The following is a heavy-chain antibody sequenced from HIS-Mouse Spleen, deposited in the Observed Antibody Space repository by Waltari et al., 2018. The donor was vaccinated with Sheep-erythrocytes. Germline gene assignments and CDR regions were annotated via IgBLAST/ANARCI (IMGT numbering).Heavy chain of an antibody. Sequence: QVQLVQSGAEVKKPGSSVKVSCKASGGTFSSYAISWVRRATGQGLEWMGRVIPYLWIANDAQEFQGRLTMTADKATSTAYMELSSLRSEDTAVYYCAQTGATTPHFDYWGQGTLVTVSS. D-gene: IGHD1-26*01. V-gene: IGHV1-69*04. J-gene: IGHJ4*02. CDR1: GGTFSSYA. CDR3: AQTGATTPHFDY. CDR2: VIPYLWIA.